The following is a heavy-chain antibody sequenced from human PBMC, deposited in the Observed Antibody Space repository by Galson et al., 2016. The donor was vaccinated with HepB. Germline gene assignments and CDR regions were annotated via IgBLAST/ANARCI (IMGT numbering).Heavy chain of an antibody. CDR3: AREGHLRIACFDN. CDR1: GFTFRSYV. V-gene: IGHV3-21*01. Sequence: SLRLSCAASGFTFRSYVMNWVRQAPGKGLEWVSSTSSGSSYIYYADSVKGRFTISRDNAKNSLHLHMTSLRAEDTAVYYCAREGHLRIACFDNWGQGTLVTVPA. J-gene: IGHJ4*02. D-gene: IGHD2-15*01. CDR2: TSSGSSYI.